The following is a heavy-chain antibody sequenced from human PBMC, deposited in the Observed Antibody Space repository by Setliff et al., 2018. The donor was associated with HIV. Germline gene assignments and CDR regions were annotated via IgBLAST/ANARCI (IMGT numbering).Heavy chain of an antibody. D-gene: IGHD3-22*01. Sequence: GGSLRLSCVASGLTFSNYWMHWVRQVPGKGLVWVSTINPDGSETSYADSVKGRFTISRDNAKNSLYLQMNSLRVEDTAFYYCARKMGSYYDSSGAYYFDFWGQGTLVTVSS. CDR2: INPDGSET. CDR3: ARKMGSYYDSSGAYYFDF. J-gene: IGHJ4*02. CDR1: GLTFSNYW. V-gene: IGHV3-74*01.